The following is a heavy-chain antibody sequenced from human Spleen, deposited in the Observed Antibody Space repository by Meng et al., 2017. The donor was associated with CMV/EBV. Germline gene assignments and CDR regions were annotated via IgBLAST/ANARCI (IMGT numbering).Heavy chain of an antibody. J-gene: IGHJ4*02. CDR2: ISWDGGRR. CDR1: GFTFNDYT. V-gene: IGHV3-43*01. CDR3: AKDKLSVPSAIGAFHY. Sequence: GGSLRLSCAASGFTFNDYTMHWVRQVPGKGLQWVSLISWDGGRRYYEDSVKGRFTISRDNSKNSLYLQMNSLRTDDTALYYCAKDKLSVPSAIGAFHYWGQETLVTVSS. D-gene: IGHD2-2*02.